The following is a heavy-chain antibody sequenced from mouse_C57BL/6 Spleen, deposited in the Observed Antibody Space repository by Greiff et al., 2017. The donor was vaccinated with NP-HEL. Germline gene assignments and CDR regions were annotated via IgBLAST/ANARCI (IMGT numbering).Heavy chain of an antibody. J-gene: IGHJ2*01. CDR2: LYPRSGNT. D-gene: IGHD1-1*01. Sequence: VQLQQSGAELARPGASVKLSCKASGYTFTSYGISWVKQRPGQGLEWIGELYPRSGNTYYNEKFKGKATLTADKSSSTAYMELRSLTSEDSAVYFCARPLLFFDYWGQGTTLTVSS. CDR1: GYTFTSYG. V-gene: IGHV1-81*01. CDR3: ARPLLFFDY.